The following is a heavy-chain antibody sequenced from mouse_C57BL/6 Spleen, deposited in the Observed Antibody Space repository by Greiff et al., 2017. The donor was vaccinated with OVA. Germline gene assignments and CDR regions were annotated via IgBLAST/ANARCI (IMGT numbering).Heavy chain of an antibody. V-gene: IGHV1-26*01. CDR3: ARPFYYDYDNYFDY. J-gene: IGHJ2*01. Sequence: VQLQQSGPELVKPGASVKISCKASGYTFTDYYMNWVKQSHGKSLEWIGDINPNNGGTSYNQKFKGKATLTVDKSSSTAYMELRSLTSEDSAVYYCARPFYYDYDNYFDYWGQGTTLTVSS. CDR2: INPNNGGT. CDR1: GYTFTDYY. D-gene: IGHD2-4*01.